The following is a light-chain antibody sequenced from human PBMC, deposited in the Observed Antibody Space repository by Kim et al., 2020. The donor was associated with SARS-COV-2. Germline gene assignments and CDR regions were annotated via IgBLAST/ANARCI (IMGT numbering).Light chain of an antibody. V-gene: IGKV3-15*01. J-gene: IGKJ2*01. CDR3: QQYNNWPYT. Sequence: EIVMTQSPATLSVSPGERATLCCRASQSVSSNLAWYQQKPGQAPRLLIYGASTRATGIPARFSGSGSGTEFTLTISSLQSEDFAVYYCQQYNNWPYTFGQGTKLEI. CDR1: QSVSSN. CDR2: GAS.